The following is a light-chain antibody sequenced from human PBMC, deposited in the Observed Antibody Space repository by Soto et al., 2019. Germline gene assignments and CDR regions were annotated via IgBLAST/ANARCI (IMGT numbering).Light chain of an antibody. CDR2: GAS. CDR3: QQYSAWPLT. Sequence: EIVMTQSPATLSVSPGXRATLFCRASQSVSSNFLAWYQQKPGQAPRLLIYGASTRATGVPARFSGSGSGTXFTLTISSLQSEDFAVYYCQQYSAWPLTFGGGTKVEIK. J-gene: IGKJ4*01. CDR1: QSVSSN. V-gene: IGKV3-15*01.